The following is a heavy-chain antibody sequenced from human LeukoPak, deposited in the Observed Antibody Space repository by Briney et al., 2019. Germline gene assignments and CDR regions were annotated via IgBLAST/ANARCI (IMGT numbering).Heavy chain of an antibody. CDR3: ARQRVRMSIAAHNFDY. Sequence: PSETLSLTCAVYGGSFSGYYWSWIRQPPGKGLEWIGEINHSGSTNYNPSLKSRVTISVDTSKNQFSLKLSSVTAADTAVYYCARQRVRMSIAAHNFDYWGQGTLVTVSS. D-gene: IGHD6-6*01. CDR2: INHSGST. CDR1: GGSFSGYY. V-gene: IGHV4-34*01. J-gene: IGHJ4*02.